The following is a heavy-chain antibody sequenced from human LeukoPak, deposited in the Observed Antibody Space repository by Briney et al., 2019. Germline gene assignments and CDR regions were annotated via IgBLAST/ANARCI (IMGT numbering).Heavy chain of an antibody. V-gene: IGHV3-66*01. D-gene: IGHD3-10*01. CDR2: IYSGGTT. J-gene: IGHJ4*02. Sequence: GGSLRLSCAASGFTVSSNYVSWVRQAPGKGLEWVSVIYSGGTTYYADSVKGRFTISRDNSKNTLYLQISSLRGEDTAVYYCARDYCGTGNLDYWGQGTLVTVSS. CDR3: ARDYCGTGNLDY. CDR1: GFTVSSNY.